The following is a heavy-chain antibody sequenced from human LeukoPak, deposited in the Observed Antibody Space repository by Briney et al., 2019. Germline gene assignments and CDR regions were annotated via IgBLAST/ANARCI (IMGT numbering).Heavy chain of an antibody. CDR2: IYYTGST. V-gene: IGHV4-59*08. Sequence: SETLSLTCIVSGGSINNYYWSWIRQPPGKGLEWIGYIYYTGSTNYSPSLNSLVTISADTSNNQFALKLRSVTAADTAVYFCARHQGHDFYDSSGYYSFDYWGQGTLVTVSS. CDR3: ARHQGHDFYDSSGYYSFDY. D-gene: IGHD3-22*01. CDR1: GGSINNYY. J-gene: IGHJ4*02.